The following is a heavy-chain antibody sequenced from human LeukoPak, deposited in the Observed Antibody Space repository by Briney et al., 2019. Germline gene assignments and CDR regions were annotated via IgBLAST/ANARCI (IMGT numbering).Heavy chain of an antibody. J-gene: IGHJ3*02. CDR1: GFSVSGIY. CDR3: ARSSNPLGAFDI. Sequence: PGGSLRLSCAASGFSVSGIYMTWVRQAPGKGLDWVSVIHTGGGTYYADSVKGRFTISRDNSKNTVFLQMTSLRGDDTAVYYCARSSNPLGAFDIWGQGTMVAVSS. D-gene: IGHD3-16*01. CDR2: IHTGGGT. V-gene: IGHV3-53*01.